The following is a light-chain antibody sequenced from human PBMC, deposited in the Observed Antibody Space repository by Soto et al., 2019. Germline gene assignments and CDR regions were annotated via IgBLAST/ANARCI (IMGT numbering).Light chain of an antibody. Sequence: DIVMTQYPESLAVSLGERATINCKSSQSVFYSSNNKNYLTWYQQKPGQPPKLLIYWASTRESGVPDRFSGSGSETDVTLTISSLQAEDVAIYYCQQYYSHPLTFGGGTKVEIK. CDR2: WAS. CDR3: QQYYSHPLT. J-gene: IGKJ4*01. CDR1: QSVFYSSNNKNY. V-gene: IGKV4-1*01.